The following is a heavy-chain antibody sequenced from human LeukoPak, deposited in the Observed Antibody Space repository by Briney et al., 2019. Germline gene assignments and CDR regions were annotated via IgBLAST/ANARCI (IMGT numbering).Heavy chain of an antibody. CDR3: ATVHDYGDLLGAFDI. CDR2: IYYSGST. D-gene: IGHD4-17*01. Sequence: SETLSLTCTVSGGSISRYYWSWIRQPPGKGLEWIGSIYYSGSTYYNPSLKSRVTISVDTSKNQFSLKLSSVTAADTAVYYCATVHDYGDLLGAFDIWGQGTMVTVSS. CDR1: GGSISRYY. J-gene: IGHJ3*02. V-gene: IGHV4-59*05.